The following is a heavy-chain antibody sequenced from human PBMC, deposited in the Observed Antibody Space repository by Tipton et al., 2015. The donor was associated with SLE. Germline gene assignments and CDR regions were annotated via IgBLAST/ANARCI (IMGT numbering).Heavy chain of an antibody. CDR3: ARGWFGELPFDY. D-gene: IGHD3-10*01. CDR2: IRYDGSNK. CDR1: GFTFSSYE. Sequence: LRLSCAASGFTFSSYEMNWVRQAPGKGLEWVAFIRYDGSNKYYADSVKGRFTISRDNSKNTLYLQMNSLRAEDTAVYYCARGWFGELPFDYWGQGTLVTVSS. J-gene: IGHJ4*02. V-gene: IGHV3-33*08.